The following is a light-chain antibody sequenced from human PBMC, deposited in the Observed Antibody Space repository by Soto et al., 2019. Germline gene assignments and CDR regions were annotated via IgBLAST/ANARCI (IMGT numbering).Light chain of an antibody. Sequence: QSALTQPASVSGSPGQSITISCTGTSSDVGDYNYVSWYQQHPGKAPKFMIYDVSIRPSGVSNRFSGSKSGNMASLTISGLQAEDEADYYCSSYTSSSRYVFGTGTKLTVL. CDR2: DVS. J-gene: IGLJ1*01. CDR3: SSYTSSSRYV. CDR1: SSDVGDYNY. V-gene: IGLV2-14*01.